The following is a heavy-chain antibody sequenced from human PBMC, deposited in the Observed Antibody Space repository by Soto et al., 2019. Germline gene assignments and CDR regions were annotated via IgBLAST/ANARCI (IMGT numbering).Heavy chain of an antibody. V-gene: IGHV3-23*01. J-gene: IGHJ4*02. Sequence: PGGSLRLSCAASGFTFSSYWMHWVRQAPGKGPEWVSAISGSGGSTYYADSVKGRFTISRDNSKNTLYLQMNSLRAEDTAVYYCRRTTVTIESDFDYWGQGTLVTVSS. CDR1: GFTFSSYW. CDR3: RRTTVTIESDFDY. CDR2: ISGSGGST. D-gene: IGHD4-4*01.